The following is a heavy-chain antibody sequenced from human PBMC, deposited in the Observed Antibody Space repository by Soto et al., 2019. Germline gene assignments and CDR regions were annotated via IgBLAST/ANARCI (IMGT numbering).Heavy chain of an antibody. D-gene: IGHD2-2*02. J-gene: IGHJ6*02. CDR3: ARDVPRYCSSTSCYNVYYYYYGMDV. CDR1: GGSIISYY. V-gene: IGHV4-4*07. CDR2: IYTSGGT. Sequence: SETLSLTCTVSGGSIISYYWSWIRQPAGKGLEWIGRIYTSGGTNYNPSLKSRVTMSVDTSKNQFSLKLSSVTAADTAVYYCARDVPRYCSSTSCYNVYYYYYGMDVWGQGTTVTVSS.